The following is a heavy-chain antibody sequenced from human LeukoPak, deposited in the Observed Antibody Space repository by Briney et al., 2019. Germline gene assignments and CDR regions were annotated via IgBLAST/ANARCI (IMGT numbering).Heavy chain of an antibody. Sequence: GGSLRLSCAASGFTFSNAWMSWVRQAPGKGLEWVGRIKSKTDGGTTDYAAPVKGRFTISRDDSKNTLYLQMNSLKTEDTAVYYCTTKPQTDIVATISVDDAFDIWGQGTMVTVSS. D-gene: IGHD5-12*01. J-gene: IGHJ3*02. CDR1: GFTFSNAW. CDR2: IKSKTDGGTT. CDR3: TTKPQTDIVATISVDDAFDI. V-gene: IGHV3-15*01.